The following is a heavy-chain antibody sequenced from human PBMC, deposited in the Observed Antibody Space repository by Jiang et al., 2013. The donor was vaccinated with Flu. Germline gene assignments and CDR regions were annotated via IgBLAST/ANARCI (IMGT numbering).Heavy chain of an antibody. CDR2: ISSSSSYT. J-gene: IGHJ5*02. CDR1: GFTFSDYY. CDR3: AREWWHSDGASNWFDP. Sequence: VQLVESGGGLVKPGGSLRLSCAASGFTFSDYYMSWIRQAPGKGLEWVSYISSSSSYTNYADSVKGRFTISRDNAKNSLYLQMNSLRAEDTAVYYCAREWWHSDGASNWFDPWGQGTLVTVSS. D-gene: IGHD2-15*01. V-gene: IGHV3-11*06.